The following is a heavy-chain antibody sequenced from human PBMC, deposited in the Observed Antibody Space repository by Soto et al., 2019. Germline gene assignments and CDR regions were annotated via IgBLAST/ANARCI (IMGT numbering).Heavy chain of an antibody. Sequence: GASVKVSLKASGYTFTDYYMHWVRQAPGQGLEWMGWINPNSGGTNYAQKFQGWVTMTRDTSISTAYMELSRLRSDDTAVYYCARNAGATGLYYYYYMDVWGKGTTVTVSS. CDR1: GYTFTDYY. CDR3: ARNAGATGLYYYYYMDV. V-gene: IGHV1-2*04. J-gene: IGHJ6*03. CDR2: INPNSGGT. D-gene: IGHD2-15*01.